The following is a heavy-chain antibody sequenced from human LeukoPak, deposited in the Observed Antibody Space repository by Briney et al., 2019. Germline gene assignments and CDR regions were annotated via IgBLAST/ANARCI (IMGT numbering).Heavy chain of an antibody. CDR3: ARFDYGDYSGDAFDI. CDR1: GFTFSSYG. Sequence: GTLRLSCAASGFTFSSYGMSWIRQPPGKGLEWIGEINHSGSTNYNPSLKSRVTISVDTSKNQFSLKLSSVTAADTAVYYCARFDYGDYSGDAFDIWGQGTMVTVSS. V-gene: IGHV4-34*01. J-gene: IGHJ3*02. CDR2: INHSGST. D-gene: IGHD4-17*01.